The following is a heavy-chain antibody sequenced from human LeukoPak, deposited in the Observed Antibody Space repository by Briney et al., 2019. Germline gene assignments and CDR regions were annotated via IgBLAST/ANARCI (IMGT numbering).Heavy chain of an antibody. D-gene: IGHD2-2*02. CDR1: GGSISSSTYY. CDR2: IFYSGNT. J-gene: IGHJ4*02. V-gene: IGHV4-39*01. CDR3: ARLYAGTRPPDY. Sequence: PSETLSLTCTVSGGSISSSTYYWGWIRQPPGKGLEWIGSIFYSGNTYYNPSLKSRVTISVDTSKSQFSLKLSSVTAADTAVYYCARLYAGTRPPDYWGQGTLATVSS.